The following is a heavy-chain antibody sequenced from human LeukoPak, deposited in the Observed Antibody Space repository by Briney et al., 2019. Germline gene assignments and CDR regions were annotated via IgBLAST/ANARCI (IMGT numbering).Heavy chain of an antibody. CDR2: IYTSGST. D-gene: IGHD3-3*01. V-gene: IGHV4-4*07. CDR1: GGSISSYY. CDR3: ARDGYKGTIFGVVTYYFDY. Sequence: SETLSLTCTVSGGSISSYYWSWIRQPAGKGLEWIGRIYTSGSTNYNPSLKSRVTMSVDTSKNQFSLKLSSVTAADTAVYYCARDGYKGTIFGVVTYYFDYWGQGTLVTVSS. J-gene: IGHJ4*02.